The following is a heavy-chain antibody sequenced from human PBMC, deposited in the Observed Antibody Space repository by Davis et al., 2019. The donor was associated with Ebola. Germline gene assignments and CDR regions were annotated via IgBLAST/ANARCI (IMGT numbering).Heavy chain of an antibody. Sequence: AASVKVSCKTSGYTFTNYFLHWVRQAPGQGLEWMGWISAYNGNTNYAQKLQGRVTMTTDTSTSTAYMELRSLRSDDTAVYYCARALSEQQLVRRNWFDPWGQGTLVTVSS. CDR1: GYTFTNYF. CDR2: ISAYNGNT. J-gene: IGHJ5*02. V-gene: IGHV1-18*04. CDR3: ARALSEQQLVRRNWFDP. D-gene: IGHD6-13*01.